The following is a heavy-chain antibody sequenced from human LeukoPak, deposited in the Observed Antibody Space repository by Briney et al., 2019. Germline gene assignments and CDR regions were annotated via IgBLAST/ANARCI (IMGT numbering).Heavy chain of an antibody. J-gene: IGHJ4*02. CDR1: GFTFSNYG. CDR2: LSGKGDRR. Sequence: TGGSLRLSCGASGFTFSNYGMRWVRQAPGKGLEWVAGLSGKGDRRYYADSAKGRFTISRDNSKNTLNLQMNRLRAEDTAVYYCAKISAVDYDDAGHYSYFDLWGQGTLVTVSS. V-gene: IGHV3-23*01. D-gene: IGHD3-22*01. CDR3: AKISAVDYDDAGHYSYFDL.